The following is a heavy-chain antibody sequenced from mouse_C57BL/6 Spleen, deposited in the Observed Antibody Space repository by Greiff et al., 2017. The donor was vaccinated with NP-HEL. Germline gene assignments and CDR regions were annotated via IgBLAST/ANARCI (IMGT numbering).Heavy chain of an antibody. Sequence: EVHLVESEGGLVQPGSSMKLSCTASGFTFSDYYMAWVRQVPEKGLEWVANINYDGSSTYYLDSLKSRFIISRDNAKNILYLQMSSLKSEDTATYYCARDRGYYGSSYDYWGQGTTLTVSS. D-gene: IGHD1-1*01. J-gene: IGHJ2*01. CDR3: ARDRGYYGSSYDY. CDR1: GFTFSDYY. CDR2: INYDGSST. V-gene: IGHV5-16*01.